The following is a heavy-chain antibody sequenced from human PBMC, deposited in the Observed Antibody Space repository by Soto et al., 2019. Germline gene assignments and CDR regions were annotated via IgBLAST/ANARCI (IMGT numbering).Heavy chain of an antibody. J-gene: IGHJ3*02. D-gene: IGHD3-22*01. CDR2: IWYDGSNK. CDR1: GFTFSSYG. Sequence: GGSLRLSCAASGFTFSSYGMHWVRQAPGKGLEWVAVIWYDGSNKYYADSVKGRFTISRDNSKNTLYLQMISLRAEDTAVYYFARDSSGYHLPDAFDIWGQGTMVTVSS. V-gene: IGHV3-33*01. CDR3: ARDSSGYHLPDAFDI.